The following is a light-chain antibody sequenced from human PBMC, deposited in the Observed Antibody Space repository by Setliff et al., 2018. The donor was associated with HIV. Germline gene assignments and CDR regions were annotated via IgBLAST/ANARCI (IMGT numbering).Light chain of an antibody. CDR1: SSDVGGYNY. CDR2: DVS. CDR3: SPYTSSSTYV. V-gene: IGLV2-14*01. Sequence: CALAQPASVSGSTGQSITISCTGTSSDVGGYNYVSWYQQHPGKAPKFMIYDVSKRPSGVSNRFSGSKSGNTASLTISGPQAEDEADYYCSPYTSSSTYVFGTGTKVTV. J-gene: IGLJ1*01.